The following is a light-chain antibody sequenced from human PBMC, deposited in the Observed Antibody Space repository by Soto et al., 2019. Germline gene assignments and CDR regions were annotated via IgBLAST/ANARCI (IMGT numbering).Light chain of an antibody. V-gene: IGKV1-9*01. CDR1: QDISNY. Sequence: DIQLTQSPSFLSASVGDRVTITCRASQDISNYLAWYQQKAGKAPKLLIYAASTLQRGVPSRFSGSGSGTEFTLTISSLQPEDFAAYYCQQLKSYPLTFGGGTKVDIK. CDR3: QQLKSYPLT. CDR2: AAS. J-gene: IGKJ4*01.